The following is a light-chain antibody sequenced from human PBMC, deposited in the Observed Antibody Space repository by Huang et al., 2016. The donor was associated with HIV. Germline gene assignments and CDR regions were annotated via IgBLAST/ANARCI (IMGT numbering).Light chain of an antibody. J-gene: IGKJ4*01. CDR3: QQYGSSPLT. CDR1: QSVRSSS. Sequence: EIVLTQSPGTLSLSPGERATLSCRASQSVRSSSLAWYQQKPGQSPRLRIVGASNRATAIPDRFSGSGSATDFTLTISRLEPEDFAVYYCQQYGSSPLTFGGGTKVEIK. CDR2: GAS. V-gene: IGKV3-20*01.